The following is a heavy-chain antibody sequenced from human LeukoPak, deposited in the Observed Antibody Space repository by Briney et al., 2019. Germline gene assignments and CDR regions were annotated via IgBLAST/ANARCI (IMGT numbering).Heavy chain of an antibody. D-gene: IGHD6-6*01. Sequence: GASVKVSCKASRYTFTSYYMHWVRQAPGQGHEWMGIINPSGGSTSYAQKFQGRVTMTRDMSTSTVYMELSSLRSEDTAVYYCARGEAARQDFDYWGQGTLVTVSS. J-gene: IGHJ4*02. CDR3: ARGEAARQDFDY. CDR2: INPSGGST. CDR1: RYTFTSYY. V-gene: IGHV1-46*01.